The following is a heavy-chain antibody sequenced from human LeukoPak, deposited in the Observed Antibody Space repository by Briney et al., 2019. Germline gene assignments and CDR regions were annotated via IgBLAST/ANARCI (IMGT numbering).Heavy chain of an antibody. CDR1: GCSISSYY. V-gene: IGHV4-4*07. J-gene: IGHJ4*02. CDR2: IYTSGST. CDR3: AREPIAAAAPLDY. D-gene: IGHD6-13*01. Sequence: SETLSLTCTGSGCSISSYYWSWIRQPAGKGLDWMGRIYTSGSTNYNPSLKSRVTISVDKSKNQFSLKLSYVTAADTAVYYCAREPIAAAAPLDYWGQGTLVTVSS.